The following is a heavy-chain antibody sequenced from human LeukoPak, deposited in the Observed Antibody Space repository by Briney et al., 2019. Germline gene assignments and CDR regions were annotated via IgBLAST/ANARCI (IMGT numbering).Heavy chain of an antibody. CDR2: INHSGST. CDR1: GGSFSGYY. V-gene: IGHV4-34*01. J-gene: IGHJ4*02. D-gene: IGHD5-12*01. CDR3: ARFHGYSGYDPTDY. Sequence: PSETLSLTCAVYGGSFSGYYWSWIRQPPGKGLEWIGEINHSGSTNYNPSLKSRVTISVDTSKNQFSLKLSSVTAADTAVYYCARFHGYSGYDPTDYWGQGTLVTVSS.